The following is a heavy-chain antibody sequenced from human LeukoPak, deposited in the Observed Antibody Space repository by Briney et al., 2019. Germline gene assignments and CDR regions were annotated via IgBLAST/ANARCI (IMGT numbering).Heavy chain of an antibody. Sequence: GGSLRLSCAASGFTFSSYAMHWVRQAPGKGLEWVAVISYGGSNKYYADSVKGRFTISRDNSKNTLYLQMNSLRAEDTAVYYCARDLRYCSSTSCPRGFDYWGQGTLVTVSS. CDR3: ARDLRYCSSTSCPRGFDY. J-gene: IGHJ4*02. CDR1: GFTFSSYA. CDR2: ISYGGSNK. D-gene: IGHD2-2*01. V-gene: IGHV3-30*04.